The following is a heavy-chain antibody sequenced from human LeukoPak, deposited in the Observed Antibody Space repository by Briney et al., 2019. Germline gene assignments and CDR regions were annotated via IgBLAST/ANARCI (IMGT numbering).Heavy chain of an antibody. CDR3: ATYRQVRLPFES. D-gene: IGHD4-17*01. CDR1: GFTFSTFA. CDR2: IFPSGGEI. Sequence: GGPLRLSCAASGFTFSTFAMIWVRQPPGKGLEWVSSIFPSGGEIHYADSVRGRFTISRDNSKSTLSLQMNSLRAEDTAIYYCATYRQVRLPFESWGQGTLVTVSS. V-gene: IGHV3-23*01. J-gene: IGHJ4*02.